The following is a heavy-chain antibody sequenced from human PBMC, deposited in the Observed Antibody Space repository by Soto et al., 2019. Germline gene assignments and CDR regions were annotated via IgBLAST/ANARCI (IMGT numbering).Heavy chain of an antibody. V-gene: IGHV1-18*01. CDR3: ARDLGYCRSGTCSREWFDP. Sequence: QVQLVQSGAEVKKPGASVKVSCKASGYTFTTHGISWVRQAPGQGLEWMGWVSGDNGHTNYAQSLQGRVTMTTDTSTNTAYMELRSLGSEDTAVYYCARDLGYCRSGTCSREWFDPWGQGTLVTVSS. CDR1: GYTFTTHG. D-gene: IGHD2-15*01. CDR2: VSGDNGHT. J-gene: IGHJ5*02.